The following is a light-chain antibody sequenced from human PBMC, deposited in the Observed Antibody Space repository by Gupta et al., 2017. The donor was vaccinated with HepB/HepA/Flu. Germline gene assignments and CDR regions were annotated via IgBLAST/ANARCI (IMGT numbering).Light chain of an antibody. CDR1: SSDVGGYNY. CDR2: DVS. Sequence: QSALTQPASVSGSHGQSITIYCTGTSSDVGGYNYVSWYQQHPGKVPTLMIYDVSNRPSGVSNRFSGSKSGNTASLTISGLQAEDEADYYCNSYTSSNTLVFGGGTKLTVL. V-gene: IGLV2-14*03. CDR3: NSYTSSNTLV. J-gene: IGLJ3*02.